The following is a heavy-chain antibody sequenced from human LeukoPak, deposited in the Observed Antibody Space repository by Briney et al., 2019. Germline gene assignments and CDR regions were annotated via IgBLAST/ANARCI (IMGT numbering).Heavy chain of an antibody. CDR1: GFTFSSYA. D-gene: IGHD6-19*01. J-gene: IGHJ6*03. V-gene: IGHV3-64*01. Sequence: GGSLRLSCAASGFTFSSYAMHWVRQAPGKGLEYVSAISSNGGSTYYANSVKGRFTISRDNSKNTLYLQMGSLRAEDMSVYYCARDAYVGSGWITRIYYYYYMDVWGKGTTVTVSS. CDR2: ISSNGGST. CDR3: ARDAYVGSGWITRIYYYYYMDV.